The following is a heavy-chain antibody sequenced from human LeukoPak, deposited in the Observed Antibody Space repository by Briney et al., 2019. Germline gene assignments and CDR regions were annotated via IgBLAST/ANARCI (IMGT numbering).Heavy chain of an antibody. CDR1: GFTFSDYF. D-gene: IGHD3-22*01. CDR3: ARVNPSNSGFYAY. V-gene: IGHV3-11*04. J-gene: IGHJ1*01. CDR2: IGPRSDNI. Sequence: PGGSLRLSCAASGFTFSDYFMSWIRQAPEKGLEWVSYIGPRSDNINCADSVKGRFTVSRDNAKNSVYLQMNSLRAEDTAVYYCARVNPSNSGFYAYWGQGTLVTVSS.